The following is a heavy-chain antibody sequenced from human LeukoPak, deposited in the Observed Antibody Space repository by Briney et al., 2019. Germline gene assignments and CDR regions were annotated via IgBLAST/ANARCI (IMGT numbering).Heavy chain of an antibody. CDR1: GGSISSSNW. D-gene: IGHD3-3*01. CDR3: ARVGPYYDFWSGYYKRDNNWFDP. V-gene: IGHV4-4*02. Sequence: SGTLSLTCVVSGGSISSSNWWSWVRQPPGKGLEWIGYIYHSGSTYYNPSLKSRVTISVDRSKNQFSLKLSFVTAADTAVYYCARVGPYYDFWSGYYKRDNNWFDPWGQGTLVTVSS. CDR2: IYHSGST. J-gene: IGHJ5*02.